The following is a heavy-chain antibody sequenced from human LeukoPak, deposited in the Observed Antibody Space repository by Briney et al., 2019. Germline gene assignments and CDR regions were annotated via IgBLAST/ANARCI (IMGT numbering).Heavy chain of an antibody. Sequence: GGSLRLSCAASGFAFSSYNMNWVRQAPGKGLEWVSSISRSSDYIYYADSVKGRFTISRDNAKNSLYLQMNSLRAEDTAVYYCAREELSYWGQGTLVTVSS. CDR3: AREELSY. CDR1: GFAFSSYN. J-gene: IGHJ4*02. V-gene: IGHV3-21*01. D-gene: IGHD1-26*01. CDR2: ISRSSDYI.